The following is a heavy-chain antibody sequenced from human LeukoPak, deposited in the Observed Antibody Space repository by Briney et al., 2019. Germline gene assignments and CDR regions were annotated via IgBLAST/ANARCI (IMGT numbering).Heavy chain of an antibody. J-gene: IGHJ4*02. CDR3: TLSAAHCSSSTCSDFDY. D-gene: IGHD2-15*01. CDR2: IYYSGHT. V-gene: IGHV4-39*01. CDR1: GGSISSRSYY. Sequence: SETLSLTCTVSGGSISSRSYYWGWIRQPPGKGLEWIGSIYYSGHTYYSPSLKSRVTMSVDTSKNQFSLKLSSVTAADMAVYFCTLSAAHCSSSTCSDFDYWGQGALVIVSS.